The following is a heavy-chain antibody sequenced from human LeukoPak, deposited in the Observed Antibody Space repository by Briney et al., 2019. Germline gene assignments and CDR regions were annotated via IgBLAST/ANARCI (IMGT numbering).Heavy chain of an antibody. CDR3: ARGVAAAGSPQYYYYYMDV. D-gene: IGHD6-13*01. J-gene: IGHJ6*03. CDR2: IYYSGST. CDR1: GGSISTYY. V-gene: IGHV4-59*01. Sequence: SETLSLTCIVSGGSISTYYWSWIRQPPGKGLEWIGYIYYSGSTNYNPSLKSRVTISVDTSKNQFSLKLSSVTAADTAVYYCARGVAAAGSPQYYYYYMDVWGKGTTVTVSS.